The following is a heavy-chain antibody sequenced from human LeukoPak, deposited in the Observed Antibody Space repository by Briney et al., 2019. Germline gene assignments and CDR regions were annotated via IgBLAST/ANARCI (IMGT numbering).Heavy chain of an antibody. V-gene: IGHV4-39*01. J-gene: IGHJ4*02. CDR1: GGSISSSSYS. CDR2: VYYSGST. D-gene: IGHD3-22*01. CDR3: ARYASSGYYRYYFDY. Sequence: SETLSLTCTVSGGSISSSSYSWGWIRQPPGKGLEWIGTVYYSGSTYYNPSLKSRVTISEDTSKNQFSLNLSSVTAADTAVYYCARYASSGYYRYYFDYWGQGTLGTVSS.